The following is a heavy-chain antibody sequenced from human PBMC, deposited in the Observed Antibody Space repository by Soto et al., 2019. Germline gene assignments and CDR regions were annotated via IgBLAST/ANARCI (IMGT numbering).Heavy chain of an antibody. V-gene: IGHV3-23*01. J-gene: IGHJ4*02. Sequence: EVQLLESGGDLVQPVGSLRLSCVASEFTFNSYAMSWVRQAPGMGLEWVSSIIGSGAITYYADSVKGRFTISRDNSKSTLYLQMNSLRVEDTALYYCAKDARDTGGNSGIDYWGQGTLVTVSS. D-gene: IGHD2-21*02. CDR1: EFTFNSYA. CDR2: IIGSGAIT. CDR3: AKDARDTGGNSGIDY.